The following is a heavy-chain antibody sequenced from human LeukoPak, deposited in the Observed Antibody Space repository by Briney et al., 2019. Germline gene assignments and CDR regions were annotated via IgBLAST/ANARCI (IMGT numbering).Heavy chain of an antibody. V-gene: IGHV3-30*12. CDR3: SNGRTSSGTLQHDY. J-gene: IGHJ4*02. Sequence: GGSLRLSCGASGFIFDAHDMHWVRQAPGRGLEWVAVISYDGSNKYYADSVKGRFTISRDNSENTLYLQMNSLRAEDTALYYCSNGRTSSGTLQHDYWGQGTLVTVSS. D-gene: IGHD6-19*01. CDR2: ISYDGSNK. CDR1: GFIFDAHD.